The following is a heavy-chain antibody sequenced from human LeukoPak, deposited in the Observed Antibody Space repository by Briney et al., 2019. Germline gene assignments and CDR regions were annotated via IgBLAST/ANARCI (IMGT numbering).Heavy chain of an antibody. CDR1: EYIFTGYY. D-gene: IGHD6-13*01. Sequence: ASVKVSCKASEYIFTGYYMHWVRQAPGQGLEWMGWINPNNGGTNYAQKFQGRVTLTRDTSISTAYMELSRLRSDDTAVYYCARDPGTSAAGNYYYYYMDVWGKGTTVTVSS. J-gene: IGHJ6*03. CDR2: INPNNGGT. CDR3: ARDPGTSAAGNYYYYYMDV. V-gene: IGHV1-2*02.